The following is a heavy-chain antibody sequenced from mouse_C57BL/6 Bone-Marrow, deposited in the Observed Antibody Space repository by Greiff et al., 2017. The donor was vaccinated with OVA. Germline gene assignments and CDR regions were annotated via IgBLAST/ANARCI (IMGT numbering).Heavy chain of an antibody. CDR3: ASSYYSNLAWFAY. D-gene: IGHD2-5*01. CDR1: GFSFNTYA. CDR2: IRSKSNNYAT. J-gene: IGHJ3*01. Sequence: DVKLVESGGGLVQPKGSLKLSCAASGFSFNTYAMNWVRQAPGKGLEWVARIRSKSNNYATYYADSVKDRFTISRDDSESMLYLQMNNLKTEDTAMYYCASSYYSNLAWFAYWGQGTLVTVSA. V-gene: IGHV10-1*01.